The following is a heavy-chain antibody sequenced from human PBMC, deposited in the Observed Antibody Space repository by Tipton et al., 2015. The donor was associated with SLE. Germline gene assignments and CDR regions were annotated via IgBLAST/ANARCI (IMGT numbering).Heavy chain of an antibody. CDR2: ISASDGNT. V-gene: IGHV1-18*01. CDR3: ARDRNSGSRDAFDI. D-gene: IGHD1-26*01. Sequence: QLVQSGAEVKKPGASVKVSCKASGYTFTSYGFSWVRQAPGQGLEWMGWISASDGNTNYAQKLQGRVTMTTDTSTSTAYMELRSLRSDDTAVYYCARDRNSGSRDAFDIWGQGTMVTVSS. CDR1: GYTFTSYG. J-gene: IGHJ3*02.